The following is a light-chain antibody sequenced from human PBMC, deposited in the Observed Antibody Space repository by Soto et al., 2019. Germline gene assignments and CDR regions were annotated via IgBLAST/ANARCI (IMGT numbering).Light chain of an antibody. J-gene: IGKJ2*01. Sequence: EIVLTQSPGTLSLSPGESATLSCRASESVSRNYLAWYQQKPGQAPRLLIYGASSRATRIPNRLSGSGSGTASTLPISGLEPEDFAVYYCHQYGLLTRHPFGQGTKLEIK. V-gene: IGKV3-20*01. CDR3: HQYGLLTRHP. CDR1: ESVSRNY. CDR2: GAS.